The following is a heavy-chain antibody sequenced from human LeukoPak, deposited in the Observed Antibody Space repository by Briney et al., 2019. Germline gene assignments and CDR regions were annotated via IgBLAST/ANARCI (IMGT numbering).Heavy chain of an antibody. Sequence: GGSLRLSCAASGFTFSSYAMTWVRQAPGKGLEWVSGISGSGDRTYYADSVEGRFTISRDNSKNTVYLQMNSLRAEDTAVYYCAKLYYNYVWGSYADYWGQGTLVTVSS. CDR2: ISGSGDRT. D-gene: IGHD3-16*01. V-gene: IGHV3-23*01. CDR3: AKLYYNYVWGSYADY. CDR1: GFTFSSYA. J-gene: IGHJ4*02.